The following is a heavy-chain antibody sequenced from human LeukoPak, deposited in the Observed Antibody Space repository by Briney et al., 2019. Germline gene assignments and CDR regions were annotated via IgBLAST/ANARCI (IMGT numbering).Heavy chain of an antibody. CDR2: IRQDGSEK. Sequence: GGSLRLSCAASGFTFSSYWMSWVRQAPGKGLEWVANIRQDGSEKYYVDSVKGQFTISRDNAKNSLNLQMTSLRAEDTAVYYCARENRSTSCCFDYWGQGTLVTVSS. CDR1: GFTFSSYW. CDR3: ARENRSTSCCFDY. D-gene: IGHD2-2*01. J-gene: IGHJ4*02. V-gene: IGHV3-7*01.